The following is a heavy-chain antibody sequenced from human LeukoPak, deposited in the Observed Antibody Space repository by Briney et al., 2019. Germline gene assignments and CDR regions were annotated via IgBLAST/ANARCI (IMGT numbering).Heavy chain of an antibody. V-gene: IGHV4-4*09. Sequence: PSETLSLTCTVSGGSISSYYWSWIRQPPGKGLEWIGYIYTSGSTDYNPSLKSRVTISVDTSKNQFSLKLSSVTAADTAVYYCARLPRSGSYYNVYYYYMDVWGKGTTVTASS. CDR3: ARLPRSGSYYNVYYYYMDV. CDR1: GGSISSYY. D-gene: IGHD3-10*01. CDR2: IYTSGST. J-gene: IGHJ6*03.